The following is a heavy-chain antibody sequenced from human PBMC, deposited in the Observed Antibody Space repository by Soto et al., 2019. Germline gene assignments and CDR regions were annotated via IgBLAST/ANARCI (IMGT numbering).Heavy chain of an antibody. CDR1: GGSISSGGYY. D-gene: IGHD4-17*01. CDR3: ARGPTTVVNFYYFEY. CDR2: IYYSGST. V-gene: IGHV4-31*03. J-gene: IGHJ4*02. Sequence: PSETLSLTCTVSGGSISSGGYYWSWIRQHPGKGLEWIGYIYYSGSTYYNPSLKSRVTISVDTSKNQFSLKLSSVTAADTAVYYCARGPTTVVNFYYFEYWGQGTLVTVSS.